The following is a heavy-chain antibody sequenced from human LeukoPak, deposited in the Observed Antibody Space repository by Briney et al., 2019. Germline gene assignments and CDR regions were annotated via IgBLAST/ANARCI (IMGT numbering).Heavy chain of an antibody. CDR2: MNPNSGNT. D-gene: IGHD3-22*01. J-gene: IGHJ4*02. CDR1: GYTFTSYD. Sequence: ASVKVSCKASGYTFTSYDINWVRQATGQGLEWMGWMNPNSGNTGYAQKFQGRVTITRNTSISTAYMELSSLRSEDTAVYYCARGLHYYDSGAPYYFDYWGQGTLVTVSS. CDR3: ARGLHYYDSGAPYYFDY. V-gene: IGHV1-8*03.